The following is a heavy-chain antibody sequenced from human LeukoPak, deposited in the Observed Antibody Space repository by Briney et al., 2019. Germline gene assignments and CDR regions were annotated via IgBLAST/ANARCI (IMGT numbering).Heavy chain of an antibody. CDR2: IYSSGST. J-gene: IGHJ4*02. Sequence: PSETLSLTCTVSGGSISSYYWSWIRQPPGKGLEWIGYIYSSGSTYYNPSLKSRVTISVDTSKNQFSLNLSSVTAADTAVYYCARDRIRSGWDTFGYWGQGTLVTVSS. V-gene: IGHV4-59*01. CDR3: ARDRIRSGWDTFGY. CDR1: GGSISSYY. D-gene: IGHD6-19*01.